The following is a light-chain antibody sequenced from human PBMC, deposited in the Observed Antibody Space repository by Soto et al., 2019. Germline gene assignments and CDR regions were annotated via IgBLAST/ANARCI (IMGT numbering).Light chain of an antibody. J-gene: IGKJ1*01. CDR1: QSITTK. V-gene: IGKV3-15*01. CDR2: GAS. CDR3: QQYVSTPWT. Sequence: EMVMTQSPAILSVSPGERATLSCRASQSITTKLAWYRQKPGQAPRLLIYGASTRATGIPARFSGNGSGTEFTLTISSLQSEDFAVYYCQQYVSTPWTFGQGTKVEIK.